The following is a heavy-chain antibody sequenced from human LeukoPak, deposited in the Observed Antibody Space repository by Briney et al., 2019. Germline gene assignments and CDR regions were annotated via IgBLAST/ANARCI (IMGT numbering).Heavy chain of an antibody. J-gene: IGHJ4*02. CDR2: IKHDESEK. D-gene: IGHD3-16*01. Sequence: GGSLRLSCAASGFSFNSDWMDWVRQAPGKGLEWVANIKHDESEKNYLDSVKGRFTISRDNAQNSLYLQMNGLRVEDTAVYYCTRRLEGWGQGTLVTVSS. V-gene: IGHV3-7*01. CDR3: TRRLEG. CDR1: GFSFNSDW.